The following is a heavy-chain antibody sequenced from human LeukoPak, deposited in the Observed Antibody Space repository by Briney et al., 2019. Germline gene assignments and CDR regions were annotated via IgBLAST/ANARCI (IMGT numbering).Heavy chain of an antibody. CDR2: INPNSGGT. CDR3: ASTGVTTNGMYY. V-gene: IGHV1-2*02. D-gene: IGHD4-17*01. Sequence: ATVKVSCKASGGTFSSYAISWVRQAPGQGLEWMGWINPNSGGTNYAQKFQGRVTMTRDTSISTAYMELSRLRSDDTAVYYCASTGVTTNGMYYWGQGTLVTVSS. J-gene: IGHJ4*02. CDR1: GGTFSSYA.